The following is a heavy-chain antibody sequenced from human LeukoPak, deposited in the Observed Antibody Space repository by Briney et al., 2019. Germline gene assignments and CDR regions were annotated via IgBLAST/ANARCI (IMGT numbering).Heavy chain of an antibody. D-gene: IGHD2-8*01. CDR2: VYNSVTT. CDR1: GGSMRRYY. CDR3: AREHGRPKGLDV. Sequence: SETLSLTCTVSGGSMRRYYWTWIRQPPGKGLEWLGYVYNSVTTVYNPSLNSRVTISADTSKNQISLTLHSVTAADTAVYFCAREHGRPKGLDVWGRGTTVTVS. J-gene: IGHJ6*02. V-gene: IGHV4-59*01.